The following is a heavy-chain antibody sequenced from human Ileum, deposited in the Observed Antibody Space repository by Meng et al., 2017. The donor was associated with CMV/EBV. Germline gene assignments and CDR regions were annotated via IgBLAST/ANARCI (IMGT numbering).Heavy chain of an antibody. D-gene: IGHD1-26*01. J-gene: IGHJ4*02. Sequence: SGFPFPTSAMSCVRQAPGTGLEWVSGISDSGGDTYYADSVKGRFPISRDNSKHMLFLQMHSLTAEDTALSYCASRPKPSLVGLPLDYWGQGTLVTVSS. V-gene: IGHV3-23*01. CDR2: ISDSGGDT. CDR3: ASRPKPSLVGLPLDY. CDR1: GFPFPTSA.